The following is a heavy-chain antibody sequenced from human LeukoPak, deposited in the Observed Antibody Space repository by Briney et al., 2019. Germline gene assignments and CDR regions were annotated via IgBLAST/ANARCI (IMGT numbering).Heavy chain of an antibody. CDR1: GFTFSSYS. D-gene: IGHD6-6*01. J-gene: IGHJ4*02. CDR3: ARDWSIAARSPPLANDY. V-gene: IGHV3-48*01. Sequence: GGSLRLSCAASGFTFSSYSMNWVRQAPGKGLEWVSYISSSSSTIYYADSVKGRFTISRDNAKNSLYLQMNSLRAEDTAVYYCARDWSIAARSPPLANDYWGQGTLVTVSS. CDR2: ISSSSSTI.